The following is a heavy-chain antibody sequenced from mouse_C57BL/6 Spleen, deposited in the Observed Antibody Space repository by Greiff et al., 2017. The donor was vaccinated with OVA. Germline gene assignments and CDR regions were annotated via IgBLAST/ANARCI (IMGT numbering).Heavy chain of an antibody. V-gene: IGHV1-54*01. CDR1: GYAFTNYL. D-gene: IGHD1-1*01. J-gene: IGHJ4*01. Sequence: VQLQESGAELVRPGTSVKVSCKASGYAFTNYLIEWVKQRPGQGLEWIGVINPGSGGTNYNEKFKGKATLTADKSSSTAYMQLSSLTSEDSAVYFWAREGSSRYAMDYWGQGTSVTVSS. CDR2: INPGSGGT. CDR3: AREGSSRYAMDY.